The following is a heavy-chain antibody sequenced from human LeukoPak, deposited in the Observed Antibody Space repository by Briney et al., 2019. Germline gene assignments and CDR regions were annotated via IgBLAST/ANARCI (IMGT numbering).Heavy chain of an antibody. D-gene: IGHD6-13*01. CDR2: TYYRSKWYN. Sequence: SQTLSLTCAISGDTLSSNSATWNWIRQSPSRGLEWLGRTYYRSKWYNDYALSVKSRISINPDTSKSQFSLQLNSVTPEDTAVYYCARGDSSSWYFLGAFDIWGQGTMVTVSS. CDR1: GDTLSSNSAT. J-gene: IGHJ3*02. V-gene: IGHV6-1*01. CDR3: ARGDSSSWYFLGAFDI.